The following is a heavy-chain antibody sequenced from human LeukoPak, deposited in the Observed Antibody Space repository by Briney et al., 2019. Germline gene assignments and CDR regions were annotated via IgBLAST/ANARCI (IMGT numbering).Heavy chain of an antibody. J-gene: IGHJ4*02. V-gene: IGHV4-34*01. CDR1: GGSFSGYY. Sequence: PSETLSLTCAVYGGSFSGYYWSWIRQPPGKGLEWIGEINHSGSTNYNPSLKSRVTISVDTSKNQFSLKLSSVTAADTAVYYCARGRFWNPLDYWGQGTLVTVSS. CDR3: ARGRFWNPLDY. CDR2: INHSGST. D-gene: IGHD3-3*01.